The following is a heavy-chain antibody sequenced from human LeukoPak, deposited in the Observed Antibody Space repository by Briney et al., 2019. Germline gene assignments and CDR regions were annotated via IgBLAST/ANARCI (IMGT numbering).Heavy chain of an antibody. CDR3: ARDSSGWYGEFDY. V-gene: IGHV4-59*12. CDR1: GGSISSYY. Sequence: SETLSLTCTVSGGSISSYYWSWIRQPPGKGLEWIGYIYYSGSTNYNPSLKSRVTISVDTSKNQFSLKLNSVTAADTAVYYCARDSSGWYGEFDYWGQGTLVTVSS. D-gene: IGHD6-19*01. J-gene: IGHJ4*02. CDR2: IYYSGST.